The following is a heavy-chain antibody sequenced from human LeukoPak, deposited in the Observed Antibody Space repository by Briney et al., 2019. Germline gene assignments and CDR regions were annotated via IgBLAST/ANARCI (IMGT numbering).Heavy chain of an antibody. CDR1: GFTFSSYS. Sequence: GGSLRLSCAASGFTFSSYSMNWIPQAPGKGLEWVSSISSSSYIYYADSVKGRFTISRDNAKNSLYLQMNSLRAEDTAVYYCARSSIRSGSYRFLYFDYWGQGTLVTVSS. CDR2: ISSSSYI. J-gene: IGHJ4*02. D-gene: IGHD1-26*01. V-gene: IGHV3-21*01. CDR3: ARSSIRSGSYRFLYFDY.